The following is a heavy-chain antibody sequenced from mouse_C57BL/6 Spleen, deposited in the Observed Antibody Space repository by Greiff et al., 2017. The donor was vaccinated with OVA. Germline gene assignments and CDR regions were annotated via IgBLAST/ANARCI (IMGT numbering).Heavy chain of an antibody. J-gene: IGHJ2*01. CDR2: ISDGGSYT. D-gene: IGHD1-1*01. V-gene: IGHV5-4*01. CDR3: ARDNYGSSSYFDY. CDR1: GFTFSSYA. Sequence: EVQVVESGGGLVKPGGSLKLSCAASGFTFSSYAMSWVRQTPEKRLEWVATISDGGSYTYYPDNVKGRFTISRDNAKNNLYLQMSHLKSEDTAMYYCARDNYGSSSYFDYWGQGTTLTVSS.